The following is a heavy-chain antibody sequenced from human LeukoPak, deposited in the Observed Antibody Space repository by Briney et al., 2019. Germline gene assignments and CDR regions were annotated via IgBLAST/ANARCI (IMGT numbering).Heavy chain of an antibody. CDR1: GLTFGSYG. Sequence: GGSLRLAWAAAGLTFGSYGTTWDSHAPGGGLEWVSYISSSSSTIYYADSVKGRFTISRDNSKNTLYLQMNSLRAEDTAVYYCARRAGGYSHPYDYWGQGILVTVSS. CDR3: ARRAGGYSHPYDY. J-gene: IGHJ4*02. V-gene: IGHV3-48*01. D-gene: IGHD4-23*01. CDR2: ISSSSSTI.